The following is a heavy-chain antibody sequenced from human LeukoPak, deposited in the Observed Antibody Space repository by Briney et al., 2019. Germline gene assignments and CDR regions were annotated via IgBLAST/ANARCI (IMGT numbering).Heavy chain of an antibody. CDR2: IYYSGST. Sequence: PSETLSLTWTVSGXSISSSSYYWGWIRQPPGKGLEWIGSIYYSGSTYYNPSLKSRVTISVDTSKNQFSLKLSSVTAADTAVYYCARPGVVAAKASWFDPWGQGTLVTVSS. D-gene: IGHD2-15*01. J-gene: IGHJ5*02. V-gene: IGHV4-39*01. CDR1: GXSISSSSYY. CDR3: ARPGVVAAKASWFDP.